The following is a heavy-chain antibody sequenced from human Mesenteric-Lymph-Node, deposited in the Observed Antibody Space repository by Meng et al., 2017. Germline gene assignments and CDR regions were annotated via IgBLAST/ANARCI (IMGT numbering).Heavy chain of an antibody. J-gene: IGHJ4*02. CDR2: IKQDGSEK. Sequence: GESLKISCVASGLTFSSYWMTWVRQAPGKGLEWVANIKQDGSEKYYVDSVKGRFTISRDNAKNSLYLQMNSLRAEDTAVYYCARGGKAVAGTLYYFDYWGQGTLVTVSS. CDR1: GLTFSSYW. V-gene: IGHV3-7*01. CDR3: ARGGKAVAGTLYYFDY. D-gene: IGHD6-19*01.